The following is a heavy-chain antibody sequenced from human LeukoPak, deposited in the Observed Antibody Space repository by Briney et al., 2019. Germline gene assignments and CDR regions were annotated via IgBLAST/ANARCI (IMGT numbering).Heavy chain of an antibody. J-gene: IGHJ4*02. CDR2: ISGGGEDT. CDR1: GFPFSNYA. CDR3: VTLSCASTSCRTQF. Sequence: PGGSLRLSCGASGFPFSNYALSWVHQTPERGLEWVSSISGGGEDTYYVDSVKGRFTISRDNSKNTLLLQMNSLTVADTAMYYCVTLSCASTSCRTQFWGQGTLVSVSS. V-gene: IGHV3-23*01. D-gene: IGHD2-2*01.